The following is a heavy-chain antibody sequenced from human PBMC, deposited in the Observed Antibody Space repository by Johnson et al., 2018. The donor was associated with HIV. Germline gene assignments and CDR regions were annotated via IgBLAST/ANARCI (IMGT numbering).Heavy chain of an antibody. Sequence: EVQLVESGGGLVQPGGSLRLSCAASGFAFRTYWMVWVRQVPGKRPVWVARIYNDGSRTTYADSVRGRCTISRDNATYTAGLQMNSLRVEDTAVYYCEKADCGGVTCAGYDPFDLWGQGTLVTVSS. J-gene: IGHJ3*01. CDR3: EKADCGGVTCAGYDPFDL. D-gene: IGHD2-21*01. CDR1: GFAFRTYW. V-gene: IGHV3-74*03. CDR2: IYNDGSRT.